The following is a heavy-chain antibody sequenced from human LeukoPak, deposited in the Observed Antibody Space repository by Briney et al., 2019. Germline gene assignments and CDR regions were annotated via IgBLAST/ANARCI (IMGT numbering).Heavy chain of an antibody. CDR1: GYTFTSYG. J-gene: IGHJ5*02. Sequence: ASVKVSCKASGYTFTSYGIIWVRQAPGQGLEWMGWISAYNGNTNYAQKLQGRVTMTTDTSTSTAYMELRSLRSDDTAVYYCARDRAPDIVVVPAAILFDPWGQGTLVTVSS. CDR2: ISAYNGNT. CDR3: ARDRAPDIVVVPAAILFDP. V-gene: IGHV1-18*01. D-gene: IGHD2-2*01.